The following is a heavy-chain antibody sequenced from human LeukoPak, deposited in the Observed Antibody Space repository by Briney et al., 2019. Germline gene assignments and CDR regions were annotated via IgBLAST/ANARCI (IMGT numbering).Heavy chain of an antibody. Sequence: ASLKVSCKASGYTFAPSDVDCVRQAPGHRLEWRGWINPNSGGTNYAQKFQGRVSMTRDTSISTAYMELSRLRSDDTAVYYCARERTLTSCYDYRGQGTLVTVSS. CDR3: ARERTLTSCYDY. D-gene: IGHD2-15*01. CDR2: INPNSGGT. CDR1: GYTFAPSD. J-gene: IGHJ4*02. V-gene: IGHV1-2*02.